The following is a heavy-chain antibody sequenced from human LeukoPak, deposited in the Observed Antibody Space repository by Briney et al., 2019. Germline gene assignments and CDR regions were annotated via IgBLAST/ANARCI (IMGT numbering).Heavy chain of an antibody. Sequence: GGSLRLSCAASGFTFSSYAMSWVRQVPGKGLEWVSAISGSGGSTYYADSVKGRFTISRDNSKNTLYLQMNSLRAEDTAVYYCAKATWSSSSATWGYWGQGTLVTVSS. CDR1: GFTFSSYA. D-gene: IGHD6-6*01. J-gene: IGHJ4*02. CDR2: ISGSGGST. V-gene: IGHV3-23*01. CDR3: AKATWSSSSATWGY.